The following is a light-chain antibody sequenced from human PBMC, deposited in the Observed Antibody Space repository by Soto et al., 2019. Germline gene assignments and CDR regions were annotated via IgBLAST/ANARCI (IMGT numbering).Light chain of an antibody. CDR3: QQRNNWPPSIT. J-gene: IGKJ5*01. CDR1: QSLSSH. V-gene: IGKV3-11*01. Sequence: EIVLTQSPATLSFSPGERATLSCRASQSLSSHLAWYQQRPGQAPRLLIYDASSRATGIPARFSGSGSGTDFTLTISSLEPEDFAVYYCQQRNNWPPSITFGQGTRLEIK. CDR2: DAS.